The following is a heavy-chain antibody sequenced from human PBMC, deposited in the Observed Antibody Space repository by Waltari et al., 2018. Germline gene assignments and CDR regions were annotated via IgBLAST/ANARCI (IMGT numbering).Heavy chain of an antibody. D-gene: IGHD5-12*01. CDR2: IWYDGSNK. CDR3: ARSLSEDIVPTTGVFFDY. Sequence: QVQLAESGGGMVQPGRSLRLSCAASGFTFSSYAIHWVRQAPGKGLGGVAVIWYDGSNKVYAGSVRGRYIISRDDSRNTVYLQMNGLRVEDTAVYYCARSLSEDIVPTTGVFFDYWGQGSLVTVSS. J-gene: IGHJ4*02. V-gene: IGHV3-33*08. CDR1: GFTFSSYA.